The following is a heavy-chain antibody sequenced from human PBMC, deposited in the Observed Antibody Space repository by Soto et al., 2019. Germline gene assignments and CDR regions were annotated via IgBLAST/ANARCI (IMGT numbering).Heavy chain of an antibody. J-gene: IGHJ4*02. V-gene: IGHV4-4*02. CDR2: IYHSGST. Sequence: SEILSLTCAVSGGSISSSNWWSWVRQPPGKGLEWIGEIYHSGSTNYNPSLKSRVTISVDTSKSQFSLKLSSVTAADTAVYYCAREVGSGSYYRTLFDYWGQGTLVNVSS. CDR3: AREVGSGSYYRTLFDY. CDR1: GGSISSSNW. D-gene: IGHD3-10*01.